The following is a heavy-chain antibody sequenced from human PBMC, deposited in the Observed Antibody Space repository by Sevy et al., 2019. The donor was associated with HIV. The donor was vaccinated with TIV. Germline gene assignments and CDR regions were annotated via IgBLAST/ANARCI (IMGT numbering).Heavy chain of an antibody. Sequence: ASVKVSCKASGYTFTSYAISWVRQAPGQGLEWMGWISAYNGNTNYAQKLQGRVTMTTDTSTSTAYMELRSLRSDDTAVEYWGRGGGQWWEFDFWGQGTLVTVSS. D-gene: IGHD2-15*01. V-gene: IGHV1-18*01. CDR1: GYTFTSYA. J-gene: IGHJ4*02. CDR3: GRGGGQWWEFDF. CDR2: ISAYNGNT.